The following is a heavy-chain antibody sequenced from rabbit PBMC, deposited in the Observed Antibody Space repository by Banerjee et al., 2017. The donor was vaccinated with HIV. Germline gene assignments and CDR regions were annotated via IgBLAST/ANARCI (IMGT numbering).Heavy chain of an antibody. CDR3: ARDWADSNGYSYAYDLNL. CDR2: ITAGKDIT. D-gene: IGHD6-1*01. J-gene: IGHJ4*01. V-gene: IGHV1S40*01. CDR1: GFTLSSYW. Sequence: QSLEESGGGLVKPGASLTLTCTASGFTLSSYWMSWVRQAPGKGLEWIGSITAGKDITYYASWAKGRFTISRTSSTTVTLQMTSLTAADTATYFCARDWADSNGYSYAYDLNLWGPGTLVTVS.